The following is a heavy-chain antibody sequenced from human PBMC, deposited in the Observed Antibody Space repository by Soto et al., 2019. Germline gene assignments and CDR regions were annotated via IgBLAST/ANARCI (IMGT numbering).Heavy chain of an antibody. CDR2: IIPIFGTA. CDR3: ARGRIAAAAYNWFDP. CDR1: GATFSSYR. J-gene: IGHJ5*02. V-gene: IGHV1-69*06. Sequence: SVKVSCKASGATFSSYRINWVRQAPGQGLEWVGGIIPIFGTANYAQKFQGRVTITADKSTSTAYMELSSLRSEDTAVYYCARGRIAAAAYNWFDPWGQGTLVTVSS. D-gene: IGHD6-13*01.